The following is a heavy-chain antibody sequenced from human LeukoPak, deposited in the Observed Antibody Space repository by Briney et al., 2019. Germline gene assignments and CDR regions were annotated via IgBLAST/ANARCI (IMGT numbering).Heavy chain of an antibody. J-gene: IGHJ3*02. CDR2: MNPNSGNT. Sequence: ASVKVSCKASGYTFTSYDINWVRQATGQGLEWMGWMNPNSGNTGYAQKFQGRVTMTRNTSISTAYMELSSLRSEDTAVYYCAIEDTAMVTDAFDIWGQGTMVTVSS. V-gene: IGHV1-8*01. CDR1: GYTFTSYD. D-gene: IGHD5-18*01. CDR3: AIEDTAMVTDAFDI.